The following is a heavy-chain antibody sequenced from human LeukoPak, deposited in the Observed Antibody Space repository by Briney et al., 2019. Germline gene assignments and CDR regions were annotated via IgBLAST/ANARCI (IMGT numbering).Heavy chain of an antibody. Sequence: SETLSLTCAVSGGSISSGGFSWSWIRQPPGKGLESIGYIFHSGSTYYNPSLKSRVTISVDRSKNQFSLKVNSVTAADTAVYYCARGEQLETYYYYGMDVWGQGTTVTVSS. CDR2: IFHSGST. CDR1: GGSISSGGFS. J-gene: IGHJ6*02. D-gene: IGHD6-13*01. CDR3: ARGEQLETYYYYGMDV. V-gene: IGHV4-30-2*01.